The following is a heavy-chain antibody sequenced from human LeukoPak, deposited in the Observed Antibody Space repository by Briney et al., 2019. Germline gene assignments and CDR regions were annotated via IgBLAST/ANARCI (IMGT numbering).Heavy chain of an antibody. Sequence: SVKVSCKASGGTFSSYAISWVRQAPGQGLEWMGGIIPIFGTANYAQKFQGRVTITADESTSTAYMELSSLRSEDTAVYYCARDGGRDGYKQFDYWGQGTLVTVSS. V-gene: IGHV1-69*01. D-gene: IGHD5-24*01. CDR1: GGTFSSYA. CDR3: ARDGGRDGYKQFDY. J-gene: IGHJ4*02. CDR2: IIPIFGTA.